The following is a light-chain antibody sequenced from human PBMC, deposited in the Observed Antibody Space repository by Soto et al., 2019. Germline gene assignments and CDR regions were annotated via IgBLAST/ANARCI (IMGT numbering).Light chain of an antibody. Sequence: EIVLTQSPATLSVSPGGAATLYCRASQTVSSNYLAWCQQRPGQAPRLLIYGASTRATGIPDRFSGSGSGTDFTLTISRLEPEDFAVFYCQQYGSSITFGQGTRLEIK. J-gene: IGKJ5*01. V-gene: IGKV3-20*01. CDR3: QQYGSSIT. CDR2: GAS. CDR1: QTVSSNY.